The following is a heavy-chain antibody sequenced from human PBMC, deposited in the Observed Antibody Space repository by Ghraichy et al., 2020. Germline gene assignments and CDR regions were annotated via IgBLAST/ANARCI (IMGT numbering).Heavy chain of an antibody. CDR2: ISAYNGNT. CDR1: GYTFTSYG. Sequence: ASVKVSCKASGYTFTSYGISWVRQAPGQGLEWMGWISAYNGNTNYAQKLQGRVTMTTDTSTSTAYMELRSLRSDDTAVYYCARVVRYSSGWYKDGFDPWGQGTLVTVSS. V-gene: IGHV1-18*01. D-gene: IGHD6-19*01. CDR3: ARVVRYSSGWYKDGFDP. J-gene: IGHJ5*02.